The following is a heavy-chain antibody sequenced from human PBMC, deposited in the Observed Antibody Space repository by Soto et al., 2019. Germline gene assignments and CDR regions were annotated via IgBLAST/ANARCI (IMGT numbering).Heavy chain of an antibody. CDR1: GGSFSGYY. CDR3: ARGTRIAAAAYYYYMDV. D-gene: IGHD6-13*01. Sequence: SETLSLTCAVYGGSFSGYYWSWIRQPPGKGLECIGEINHSGSTNYNPSLKSRVTISVDTSKNQFSLRLSSVTVADTAVYYCARGTRIAAAAYYYYMDVWGKGTTVTVSS. CDR2: INHSGST. V-gene: IGHV4-34*01. J-gene: IGHJ6*03.